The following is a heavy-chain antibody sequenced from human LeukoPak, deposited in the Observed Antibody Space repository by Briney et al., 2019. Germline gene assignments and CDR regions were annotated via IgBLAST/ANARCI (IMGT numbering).Heavy chain of an antibody. V-gene: IGHV1-2*02. Sequence: ASVKVSCKASGYTFTGYYMHWVRQAPGQGLEWMGWINPNSGGTNYAQKFQGRVTMTRDTSISTAYMELSRLRSDDTAVYYCARVLGIVEDAFDIWGQGTMATVSS. D-gene: IGHD3-22*01. CDR2: INPNSGGT. CDR1: GYTFTGYY. CDR3: ARVLGIVEDAFDI. J-gene: IGHJ3*02.